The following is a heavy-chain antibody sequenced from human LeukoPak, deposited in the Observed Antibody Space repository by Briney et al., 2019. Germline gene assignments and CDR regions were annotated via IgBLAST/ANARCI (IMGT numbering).Heavy chain of an antibody. CDR2: IHPNSGGT. CDR1: GYTFTGYY. Sequence: GASVKVSCKASGYTFTGYYIHWVRQAPGQGLEWMGWIHPNSGGTNYAPKFQGRVTMTRDTAISPSNLELSRLRAEDTAVYYCARDRRDYYGSGSWYGMDVWGQGATVTVSS. D-gene: IGHD3-10*01. J-gene: IGHJ6*02. V-gene: IGHV1-2*07. CDR3: ARDRRDYYGSGSWYGMDV.